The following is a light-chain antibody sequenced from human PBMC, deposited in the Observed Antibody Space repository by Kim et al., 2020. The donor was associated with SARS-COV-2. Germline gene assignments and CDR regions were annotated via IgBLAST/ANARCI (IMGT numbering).Light chain of an antibody. CDR3: QAWDSSTVV. CDR1: KLGDKY. J-gene: IGLJ2*01. Sequence: SYELTQPPSVSVSPGQTASITCSGDKLGDKYACWYQQKPGQSPVLVIYQDSKRPSGIPARFSGSNSGNTDTLTISGTQAMDEADYYCQAWDSSTVVFGGGTKLTVL. CDR2: QDS. V-gene: IGLV3-1*01.